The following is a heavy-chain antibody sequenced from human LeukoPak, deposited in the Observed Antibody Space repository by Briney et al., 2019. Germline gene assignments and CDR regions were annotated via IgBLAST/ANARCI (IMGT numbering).Heavy chain of an antibody. J-gene: IGHJ4*02. Sequence: GGSLRLSCEASGFTFNTYSMNWARQAPGKGLEWVSSIDSSGGYMFYADSVKGRFIISRDNAKDSLYLQMNSLRVEDTAVYYCAGPMGPAAIFGFDYWGQGTLVTVSS. CDR3: AGPMGPAAIFGFDY. V-gene: IGHV3-21*06. D-gene: IGHD2-2*01. CDR2: IDSSGGYM. CDR1: GFTFNTYS.